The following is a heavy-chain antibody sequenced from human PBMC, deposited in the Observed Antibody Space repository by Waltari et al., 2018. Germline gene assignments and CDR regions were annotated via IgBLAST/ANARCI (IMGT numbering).Heavy chain of an antibody. J-gene: IGHJ4*02. D-gene: IGHD3-9*01. Sequence: QVQLVQSGAEVKKPGASVKVSCTASGYIFTTLDINWVRQATGQGLEWMGWMNTKSGNRGYAQKFQGRLTITGDSSTNTVYMELSSLRSEDTAIYYCARVDGSPDYWGQGTMVTVSS. CDR2: MNTKSGNR. V-gene: IGHV1-8*03. CDR3: ARVDGSPDY. CDR1: GYIFTTLD.